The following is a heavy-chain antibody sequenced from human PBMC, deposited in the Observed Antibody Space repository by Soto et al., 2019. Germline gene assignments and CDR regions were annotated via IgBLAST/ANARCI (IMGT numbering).Heavy chain of an antibody. D-gene: IGHD2-15*01. Sequence: SETLSLTCAVYGGSFSGYYWSWIRQPPGKGLEWIGEINHSGSTNYNPSLKSRVTISVDTSKNQFSLKLSSVTAADTAVYYCAGRSGGSREINWFDPWGQGTLVTVSS. J-gene: IGHJ5*02. CDR2: INHSGST. CDR3: AGRSGGSREINWFDP. V-gene: IGHV4-34*01. CDR1: GGSFSGYY.